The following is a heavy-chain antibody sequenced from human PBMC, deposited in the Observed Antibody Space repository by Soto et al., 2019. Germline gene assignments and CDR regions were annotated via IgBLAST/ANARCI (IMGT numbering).Heavy chain of an antibody. Sequence: SETLSLTCPVSGGSISSYYWSWIRQPPGKGLEWIGYIYYSGSTNYNPSLKSRVTISVDTSKNQFSLKLSYVTAADTAVYYCARAAYYYDSSGYYPSYYYYYGMDVWGQGTTVTVSS. CDR3: ARAAYYYDSSGYYPSYYYYYGMDV. J-gene: IGHJ6*02. D-gene: IGHD3-22*01. V-gene: IGHV4-59*01. CDR1: GGSISSYY. CDR2: IYYSGST.